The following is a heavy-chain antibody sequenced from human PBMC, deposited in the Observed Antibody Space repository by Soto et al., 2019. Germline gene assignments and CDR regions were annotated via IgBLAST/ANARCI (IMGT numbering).Heavy chain of an antibody. CDR1: GGSISSYY. CDR2: IYYSGST. Sequence: SETLSLTCTVSGGSISSYYWSWIRQPPGKGLEWIGYIYYSGSTNYNPSLKSRVTISVDTSKNQFSLKLSSVTAADTAVYYCARGTMRFDPWGQGTLVTVSS. J-gene: IGHJ5*02. CDR3: ARGTMRFDP. V-gene: IGHV4-59*01.